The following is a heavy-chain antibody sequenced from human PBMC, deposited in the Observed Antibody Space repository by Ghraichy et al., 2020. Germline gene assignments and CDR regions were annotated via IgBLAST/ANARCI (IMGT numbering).Heavy chain of an antibody. CDR3: ARGGISDPSASFHFDY. Sequence: GGSLRLSCAASGFTVSNNYMTWVRQAPGKGLEWVSVIYSTGNTYYADSVKGRFSISRDNSQKSVYLQMNSLRAEDTAVYYCARGGISDPSASFHFDYWAREPWSPSPQ. CDR2: IYSTGNT. V-gene: IGHV3-66*01. J-gene: IGHJ4*02. D-gene: IGHD3-10*01. CDR1: GFTVSNNY.